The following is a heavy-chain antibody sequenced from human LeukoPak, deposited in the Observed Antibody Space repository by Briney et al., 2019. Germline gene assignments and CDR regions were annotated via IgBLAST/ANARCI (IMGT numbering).Heavy chain of an antibody. CDR1: GFTFSSYA. D-gene: IGHD3-10*01. V-gene: IGHV3-23*01. CDR3: AKDYGDGSGSYYYFEY. Sequence: QPGGSLRLSCAASGFTFSSYAMSWVRQAPGKGLEWVSGISGSGGITYYADSVGGRFTISRDNSKNTLYLQMNSLRVEDTAVYYCAKDYGDGSGSYYYFEYWGQGTLVTVSS. J-gene: IGHJ4*02. CDR2: ISGSGGIT.